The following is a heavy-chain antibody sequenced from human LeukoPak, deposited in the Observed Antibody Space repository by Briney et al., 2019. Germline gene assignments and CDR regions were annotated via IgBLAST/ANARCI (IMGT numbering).Heavy chain of an antibody. D-gene: IGHD3-16*01. Sequence: GGSLRLSCAASGFTFSHYYMTWLRQAPGKGLEWVSYNSSSSYTNYADSVKGRFTISRDNAKNSLYLQMNSLRAEDTAVYYCARDRRITLRGQGTLVTVSS. CDR2: NSSSSYT. CDR3: ARDRRITL. V-gene: IGHV3-11*05. J-gene: IGHJ4*02. CDR1: GFTFSHYY.